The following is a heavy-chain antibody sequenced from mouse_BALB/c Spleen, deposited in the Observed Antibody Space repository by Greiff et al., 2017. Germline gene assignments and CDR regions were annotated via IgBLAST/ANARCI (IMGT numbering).Heavy chain of an antibody. V-gene: IGHV7-1*02. CDR1: GFTFSDFY. J-gene: IGHJ1*01. CDR3: AGGYDWYFDG. CDR2: SRNKANDYTT. Sequence: EVNLVESGGGLVQPGGSLRLSCATSGFTFSDFYMEWVRQPPGKRLEWIAASRNKANDYTTEYSASVKGRFIVSRDTSQSILYLQMNALRAEDTAIYYCAGGYDWYFDGWGAGTTVTVSS. D-gene: IGHD2-2*01.